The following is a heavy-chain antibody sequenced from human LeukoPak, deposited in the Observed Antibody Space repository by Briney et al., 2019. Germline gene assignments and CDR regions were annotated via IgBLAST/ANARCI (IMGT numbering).Heavy chain of an antibody. V-gene: IGHV4-34*01. CDR2: INHSGST. D-gene: IGHD3-22*01. J-gene: IGHJ4*02. CDR3: ARDRLTYYYDSSGRLDY. Sequence: TGGSLRLSCAASRFTFSSYWMSWVRQPPGKGLEWVGEINHSGSTNYNPSLKSRVTISVDTSKNQFSLKLSSVTAADTAVYYCARDRLTYYYDSSGRLDYWGQGTLVTVSS. CDR1: RFTFSSYW.